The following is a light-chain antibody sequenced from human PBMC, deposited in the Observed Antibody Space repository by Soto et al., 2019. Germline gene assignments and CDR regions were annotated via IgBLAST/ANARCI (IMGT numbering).Light chain of an antibody. CDR2: GAS. V-gene: IGKV1-5*01. CDR3: QQYNDWPPYT. CDR1: QSISSW. J-gene: IGKJ2*01. Sequence: DIQMTQSPSTLSASVGDRVTITCRASQSISSWLAWYQQKPGKAPKLLIYGASTRATGIPDRFSGSGSGTEFTLTISSLQSEDFAVYYCQQYNDWPPYTFGQGTNVEIK.